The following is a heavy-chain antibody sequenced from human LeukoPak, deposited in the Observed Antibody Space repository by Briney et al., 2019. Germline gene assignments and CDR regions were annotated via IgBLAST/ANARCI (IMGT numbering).Heavy chain of an antibody. CDR2: VHYTGST. D-gene: IGHD1-26*01. J-gene: IGHJ4*02. Sequence: PSETLSLTCSVSGGSISGDGYHWGWIRRPPGKGLEWLGSVHYTGSTCYKTSLKSRLTVDMDTSRNQFSLRLSSVTAADTAVYYCALGSYSLFDSWGQGTLVTVSS. CDR1: GGSISGDGYH. V-gene: IGHV4-39*01. CDR3: ALGSYSLFDS.